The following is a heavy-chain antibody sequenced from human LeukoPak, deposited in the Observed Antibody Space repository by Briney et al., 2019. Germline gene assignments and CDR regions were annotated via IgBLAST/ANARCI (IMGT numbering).Heavy chain of an antibody. J-gene: IGHJ4*02. D-gene: IGHD3-10*02. CDR1: GFTFSQYW. CDR3: TCSDY. Sequence: GGSLRLSCAASGFTFSQYWMSWVRQAPGKGLEWVAGIRAGGENAYYSDSVKGRFTIARDNSKDTLSLQMNNLRAEDTAVYYCTCSDYWGQGTLVTVSS. CDR2: IRAGGENA. V-gene: IGHV3-23*01.